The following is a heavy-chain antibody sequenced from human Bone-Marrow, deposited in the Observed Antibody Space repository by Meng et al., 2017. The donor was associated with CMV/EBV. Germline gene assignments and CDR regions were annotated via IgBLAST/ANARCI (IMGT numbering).Heavy chain of an antibody. CDR1: GFTFSRDG. CDR3: AKEWQLLG. Sequence: GGSLRLSCAVSGFTFSRDGMHWVRQGPDKGLEWLAYIRYDANNKFYADSVKGRFTISRDNSKNILYLQMNNLRIEDTAVYYCAKEWQLLGWGQGTLVTVSS. D-gene: IGHD6-6*01. V-gene: IGHV3-30*02. J-gene: IGHJ4*02. CDR2: IRYDANNK.